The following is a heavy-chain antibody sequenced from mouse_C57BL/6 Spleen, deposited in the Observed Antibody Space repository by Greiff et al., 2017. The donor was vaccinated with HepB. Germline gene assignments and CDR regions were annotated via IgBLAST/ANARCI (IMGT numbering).Heavy chain of an antibody. J-gene: IGHJ3*01. CDR3: AREHYYGRGFAY. CDR1: GYTFTSYW. V-gene: IGHV1-64*01. Sequence: VQLQQPGAELVKPGASVKLSCKASGYTFTSYWMHWVKQRPGQGLEWIGMIHPNSGSTNYNEKFKSKATLTVDKSSSTAYMQLSSLTSEDSAVYYCAREHYYGRGFAYWGQGTLVTVSA. D-gene: IGHD1-1*01. CDR2: IHPNSGST.